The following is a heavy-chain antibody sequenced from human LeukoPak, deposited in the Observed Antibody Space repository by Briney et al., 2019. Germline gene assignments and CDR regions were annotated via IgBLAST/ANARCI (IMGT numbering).Heavy chain of an antibody. CDR2: IIPIFGIT. Sequence: ASVKVSCKASGGTFSTYAISWVRQAPGQGLEWMGGIIPIFGITNYAQKFQGRVTITADESTSTAYMELSSLISEDTAVYYCARDCGSTSCYSDDWGQGTLVTVSS. CDR3: ARDCGSTSCYSDD. J-gene: IGHJ4*02. CDR1: GGTFSTYA. V-gene: IGHV1-69*01. D-gene: IGHD2-2*02.